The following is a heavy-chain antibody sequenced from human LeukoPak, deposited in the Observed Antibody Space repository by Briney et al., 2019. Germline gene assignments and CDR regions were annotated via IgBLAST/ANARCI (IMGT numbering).Heavy chain of an antibody. CDR3: ARAAAAGDETLDY. Sequence: SVKVSCKASGGTFSSYAISWVRQAPGPGLEWMGGIIPIFGTANYAQKFQGRVTSTADESTSTAYMELSSLRSEDTAVYYCARAAAAGDETLDYWGQGTLVTVSS. V-gene: IGHV1-69*13. CDR2: IIPIFGTA. D-gene: IGHD6-13*01. CDR1: GGTFSSYA. J-gene: IGHJ4*02.